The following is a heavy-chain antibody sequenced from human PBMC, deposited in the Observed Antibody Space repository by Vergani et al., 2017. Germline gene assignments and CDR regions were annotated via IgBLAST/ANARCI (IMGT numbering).Heavy chain of an antibody. V-gene: IGHV1-18*01. Sequence: QVQLVQSGAEVKKPGASVKVSCKASGYTFTSYGISWVRQAPGQGLEWMGWISAYNGNTNYAQKLQGIVAMTTDTSTSTAYMELRSLRSDDTAVYYCARDSGYDFGYYYYGMDVWGQGTTVTVSS. D-gene: IGHD5-12*01. CDR2: ISAYNGNT. CDR3: ARDSGYDFGYYYYGMDV. CDR1: GYTFTSYG. J-gene: IGHJ6*02.